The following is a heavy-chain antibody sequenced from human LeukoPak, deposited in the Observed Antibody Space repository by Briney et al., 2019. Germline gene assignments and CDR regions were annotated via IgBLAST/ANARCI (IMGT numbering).Heavy chain of an antibody. V-gene: IGHV3-74*01. CDR1: GFTFSSYW. CDR3: AGVWVSSGPDY. J-gene: IGHJ4*02. CDR2: INSDGSST. Sequence: GGSLRLSCAASGFTFSSYWMHWVRQAPGKGLVWVSRINSDGSSTSYADSVKGRFTISRDNAKNTLYLQMNSLRAEDTAVYYCAGVWVSSGPDYWGQGTLVTVSS. D-gene: IGHD6-19*01.